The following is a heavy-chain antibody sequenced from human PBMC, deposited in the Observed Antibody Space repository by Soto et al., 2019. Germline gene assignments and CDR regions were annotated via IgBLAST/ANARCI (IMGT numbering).Heavy chain of an antibody. Sequence: GGSLRLSCAASGFTFSSYGMHWVRQAPGKGLEWVAVISYDGSNKYYADSVKGRLTISRDNSKNTLYLQMNSLRAEDTAVYYCAKGQLRYFDWFDYWGQGTLVTVSS. J-gene: IGHJ4*02. CDR3: AKGQLRYFDWFDY. D-gene: IGHD3-9*01. CDR1: GFTFSSYG. V-gene: IGHV3-30*18. CDR2: ISYDGSNK.